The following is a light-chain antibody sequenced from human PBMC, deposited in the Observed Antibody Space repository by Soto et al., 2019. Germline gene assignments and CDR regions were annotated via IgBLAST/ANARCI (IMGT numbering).Light chain of an antibody. CDR2: AAS. Sequence: DIQMTQSPSSLSASVGDRVTITCRASQSISSYLNWYRQKPGKAPKLLIYAASSLQSGVPSRFSGSGSGTDFTLTISSLQPEDFATYYCQQSYSTPYSYTFGQGTKLEIK. V-gene: IGKV1-39*01. CDR3: QQSYSTPYSYT. J-gene: IGKJ2*01. CDR1: QSISSY.